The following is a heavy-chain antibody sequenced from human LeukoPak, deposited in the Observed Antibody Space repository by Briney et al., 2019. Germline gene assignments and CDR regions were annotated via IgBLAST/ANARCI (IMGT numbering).Heavy chain of an antibody. CDR2: IYSGGNT. J-gene: IGHJ4*02. CDR3: AREGYYGSGSPPSLYFDY. Sequence: GGSLRLSCAASGFTVSSNYMSWVRQPPGKGLEWVSFIYSGGNTFYTDSVRGRFTISRDNSRSTLYLQMNSLRPEDTAIYYCAREGYYGSGSPPSLYFDYWGQGTLVTVSS. CDR1: GFTVSSNY. D-gene: IGHD3-10*01. V-gene: IGHV3-53*05.